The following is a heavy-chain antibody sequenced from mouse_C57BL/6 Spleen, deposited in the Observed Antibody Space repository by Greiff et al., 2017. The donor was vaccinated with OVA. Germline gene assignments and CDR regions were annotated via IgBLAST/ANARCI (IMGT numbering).Heavy chain of an antibody. J-gene: IGHJ4*01. CDR1: GYTFPSYW. V-gene: IGHV1-69*01. CDR3: ARGAAQAFYYAMDY. D-gene: IGHD3-2*02. Sequence: QVQLQQPGAELVMPGASVKLSCKASGYTFPSYWMHWVKQRPGQGLEWIGEIDPSDSYTNDNQKFKGKSTLPVDKASSTAYMQLSSLTSEDSAVEYCARGAAQAFYYAMDYWGQGTSVTVSS. CDR2: IDPSDSYT.